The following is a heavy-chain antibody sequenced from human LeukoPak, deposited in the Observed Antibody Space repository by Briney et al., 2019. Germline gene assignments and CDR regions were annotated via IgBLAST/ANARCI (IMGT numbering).Heavy chain of an antibody. J-gene: IGHJ4*02. Sequence: SETLSLTCTVSGGSISSYYWSWIRQPPGKGLEWIGYIYYSGSTNYNPSLKSRVTISVDTSKNQFSLELSSVTAADTAVYYCARGMGIAVAGPYFDYWGQGTLVTVSS. V-gene: IGHV4-59*01. CDR2: IYYSGST. D-gene: IGHD6-19*01. CDR1: GGSISSYY. CDR3: ARGMGIAVAGPYFDY.